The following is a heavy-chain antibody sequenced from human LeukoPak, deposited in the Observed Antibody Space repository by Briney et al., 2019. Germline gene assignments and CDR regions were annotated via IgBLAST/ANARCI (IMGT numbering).Heavy chain of an antibody. CDR2: IGGSGGGT. CDR1: GFTFRNYA. D-gene: IGHD5-24*01. Sequence: HPGGSLRLSCAASGFTFRNYAMSWVRQTPGKGLEWVSAIGGSGGGTYYADSVKGRFTISRDNSKNTLYLQMNSLRAEDTAVYYCVKDIQLSTWGLGTMVTVSS. J-gene: IGHJ3*01. V-gene: IGHV3-23*01. CDR3: VKDIQLST.